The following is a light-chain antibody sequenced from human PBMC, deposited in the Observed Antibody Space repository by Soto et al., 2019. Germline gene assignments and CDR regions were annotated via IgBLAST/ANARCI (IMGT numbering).Light chain of an antibody. V-gene: IGKV1-5*01. CDR2: DAS. CDR3: QHYSTYSLT. J-gene: IGKJ3*01. CDR1: QSIGAW. Sequence: IQMTQSPSTLSASVGDRVTITCRASQSIGAWLAWYQQKPGKAPNLLIHDASSLESGVPSRFSGSGSGTEFTLTIHSLQPDEFGTFYCQHYSTYSLTFGPGTKVDIK.